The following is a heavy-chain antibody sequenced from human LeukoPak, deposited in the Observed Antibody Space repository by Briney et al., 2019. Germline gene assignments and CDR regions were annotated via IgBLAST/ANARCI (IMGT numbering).Heavy chain of an antibody. J-gene: IGHJ4*02. CDR1: GFTFSSYW. Sequence: GGSLRLSCAASGFTFSSYWMSWVRQAPGKGLEWVANIKQDGSEKYYVDSVKGRFTISRDNAKNSLYLQMNSLRAEDTAVYYCARGRRGSSWYRGPTFDYWGQGTLVTVSS. D-gene: IGHD6-13*01. CDR3: ARGRRGSSWYRGPTFDY. V-gene: IGHV3-7*01. CDR2: IKQDGSEK.